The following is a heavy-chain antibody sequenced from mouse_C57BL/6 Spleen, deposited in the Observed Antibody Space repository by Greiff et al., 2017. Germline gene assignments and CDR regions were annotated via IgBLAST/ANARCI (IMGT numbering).Heavy chain of an antibody. D-gene: IGHD2-3*01. V-gene: IGHV4-1*01. CDR3: ARPGDGYYPAWFAY. J-gene: IGHJ3*01. CDR2: INPDSSKI. CDR1: GVDFSRYW. Sequence: EAGGVDFSRYWMSWVRRAPGKGLEWIGEINPDSSKINYAPSLKDKFIISRDNAKNTLYLQMSKVRSEDTALYYCARPGDGYYPAWFAYWGQGTLVTVSA.